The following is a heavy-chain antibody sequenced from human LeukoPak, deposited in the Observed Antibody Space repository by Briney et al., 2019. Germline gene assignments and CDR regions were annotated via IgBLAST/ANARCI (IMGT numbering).Heavy chain of an antibody. CDR2: TYYRSKWYN. V-gene: IGHV6-1*01. D-gene: IGHD2-8*02. CDR3: ARDSTGASHFDY. CDR1: GDSVSSNTAA. J-gene: IGHJ4*02. Sequence: SQTLSLTCAISGDSVSSNTAAWNWIRQSPSRGLEWLGRTYYRSKWYNDHALSVSSRITINPDTSKNQVSLHLNSVTPDDTALYYCARDSTGASHFDYWGQGTLVTVSS.